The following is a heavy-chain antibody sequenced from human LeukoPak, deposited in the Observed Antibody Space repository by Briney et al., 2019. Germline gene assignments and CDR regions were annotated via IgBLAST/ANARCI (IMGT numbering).Heavy chain of an antibody. D-gene: IGHD1-26*01. CDR1: GFTFSSYS. V-gene: IGHV3-21*01. J-gene: IGHJ4*02. CDR2: ISSSSSYI. CDR3: ARGTSGSYGALTD. Sequence: GGSLRLSCAASGFTFSSYSMNWVRQAPGKGLEWVSSISSSSSYIYYADSVKGRFTISRDNAKNSLYLQMNSLRAEDTAVYYCARGTSGSYGALTDWGQGTLVTVSS.